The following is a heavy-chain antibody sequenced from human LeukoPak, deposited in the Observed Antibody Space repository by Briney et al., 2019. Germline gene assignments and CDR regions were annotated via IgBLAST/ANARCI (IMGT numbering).Heavy chain of an antibody. CDR1: GFTFSNYG. D-gene: IGHD5-18*01. Sequence: SGGSLRLSCAASGFTFSNYGMHWVRQAPGKGLEWVAFIRYDGSTKYYADSVKGRFTVSRDNSKNTLYLQMNSLRAEDTAVYYCAKDLGLTALDNYFDYWGQGTLVTVSS. J-gene: IGHJ4*02. V-gene: IGHV3-30*02. CDR2: IRYDGSTK. CDR3: AKDLGLTALDNYFDY.